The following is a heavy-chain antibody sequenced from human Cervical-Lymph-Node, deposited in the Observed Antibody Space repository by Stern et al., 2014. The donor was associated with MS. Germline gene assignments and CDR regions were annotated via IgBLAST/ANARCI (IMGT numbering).Heavy chain of an antibody. D-gene: IGHD6-13*01. Sequence: VQLVESGAEVKKPGSSGKVSCKASGDTFHNFAIGWVRQAPGQGPEWLGGLTPLFGTANYAQRLQDRVTFTADESTSTTYMELSRLRSEDTAIYYCARHQGGVAAFWGQGTLVTVSS. CDR3: ARHQGGVAAF. V-gene: IGHV1-69*01. CDR1: GDTFHNFA. J-gene: IGHJ4*02. CDR2: LTPLFGTA.